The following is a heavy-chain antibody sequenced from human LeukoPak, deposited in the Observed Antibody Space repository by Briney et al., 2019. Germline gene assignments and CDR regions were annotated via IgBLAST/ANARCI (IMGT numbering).Heavy chain of an antibody. Sequence: ASVKVSCKASGYTFTSYDINWVRQAPGQGLEWMGWISAYNGNTNYAQELQGRVTMTTDTSTSTAYMELRSLRSDDTAVYYCARRGPGTPESDYWGQGTLVTVSS. J-gene: IGHJ4*02. CDR1: GYTFTSYD. V-gene: IGHV1-18*01. CDR2: ISAYNGNT. CDR3: ARRGPGTPESDY. D-gene: IGHD1-14*01.